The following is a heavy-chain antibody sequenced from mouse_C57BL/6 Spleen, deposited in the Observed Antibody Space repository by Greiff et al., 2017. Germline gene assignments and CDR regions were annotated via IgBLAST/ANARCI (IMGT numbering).Heavy chain of an antibody. CDR1: GFSLSTFGMG. Sequence: QVTLQLSGPGILQPSQTLSLSCSFSGFSLSTFGMGVGWIRQPSGKGLEWLVHLWWGGDKYYNPALKSRLTIFKDTSKNPVFHKIASVDTADTATYYCARIEDSSGYAYWGQGTLVTVSA. CDR3: ARIEDSSGYAY. CDR2: LWWGGDK. J-gene: IGHJ3*01. V-gene: IGHV8-8*01. D-gene: IGHD3-2*02.